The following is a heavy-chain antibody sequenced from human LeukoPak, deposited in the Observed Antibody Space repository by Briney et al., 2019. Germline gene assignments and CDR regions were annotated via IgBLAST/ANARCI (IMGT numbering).Heavy chain of an antibody. Sequence: SETLSHTCAVYGGSFSGYYWSWIRQPPGKGLEWIGEINHSGSTNYNPSLKSRVTISVDTSKNQFSLKLSSVTAADTAVYYCARGRKLLWFGELLSNNWFDPWGQGTLVTVSS. D-gene: IGHD3-10*01. V-gene: IGHV4-34*01. CDR1: GGSFSGYY. CDR3: ARGRKLLWFGELLSNNWFDP. CDR2: INHSGST. J-gene: IGHJ5*02.